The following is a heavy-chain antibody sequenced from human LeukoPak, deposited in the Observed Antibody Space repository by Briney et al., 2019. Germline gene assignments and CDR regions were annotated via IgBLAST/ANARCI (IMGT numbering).Heavy chain of an antibody. D-gene: IGHD2-2*01. CDR2: MNPNSGNT. V-gene: IGHV1-8*01. J-gene: IGHJ4*02. CDR3: ARDIDGTSCSYY. Sequence: ASVKVSCKASGYTFTSYDINWVRQATGQGLEWMGWMNPNSGNTGYAQKFQGRVTMTRNTSISTAYMELSSLRSEDTAVYYCARDIDGTSCSYYWGQGTLVTVSS. CDR1: GYTFTSYD.